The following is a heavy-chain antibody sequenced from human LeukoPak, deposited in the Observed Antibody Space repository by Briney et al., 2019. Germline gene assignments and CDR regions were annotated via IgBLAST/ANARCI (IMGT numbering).Heavy chain of an antibody. J-gene: IGHJ4*02. CDR3: ARTMITFGGVGNNDY. CDR1: GGTFSSYA. Sequence: ASVKVSCKASGGTFSSYAISWVRQAPGRGLEWMGRINPNSGGTNYAQKFQGRVTMTRDTSISTAYMELSRLRSDDTAVYYCARTMITFGGVGNNDYWGQGTLVTVSS. D-gene: IGHD3-16*01. CDR2: INPNSGGT. V-gene: IGHV1-2*06.